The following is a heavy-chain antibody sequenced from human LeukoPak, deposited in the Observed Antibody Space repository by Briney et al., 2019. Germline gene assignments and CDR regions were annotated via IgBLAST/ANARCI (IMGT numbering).Heavy chain of an antibody. J-gene: IGHJ4*02. Sequence: GGSLRLSCAASGFTFSTYTMYWVRHPPGKRLEWVSIIGNNGGGIHYADSVKGRFTISRDNFKNALYLQMNSLRAEDTAVYYCARGSGYPRGPADYWGQGTLVTVSS. CDR2: IGNNGGGI. D-gene: IGHD5-12*01. CDR1: GFTFSTYT. V-gene: IGHV3-23*01. CDR3: ARGSGYPRGPADY.